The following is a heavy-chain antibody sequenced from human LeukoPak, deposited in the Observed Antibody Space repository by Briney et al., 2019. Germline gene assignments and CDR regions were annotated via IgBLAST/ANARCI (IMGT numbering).Heavy chain of an antibody. Sequence: ASVKVSCKASGYTFTGYYMHWVRQAPGQGLEWMGWINPNSGGTNYAQKFQGRVTMTRDTSISTAYMELSRLRSDDTAVYYCARSKVGATPIDYWGQGTLVTVSS. D-gene: IGHD1-26*01. CDR3: ARSKVGATPIDY. CDR2: INPNSGGT. J-gene: IGHJ4*02. CDR1: GYTFTGYY. V-gene: IGHV1-2*02.